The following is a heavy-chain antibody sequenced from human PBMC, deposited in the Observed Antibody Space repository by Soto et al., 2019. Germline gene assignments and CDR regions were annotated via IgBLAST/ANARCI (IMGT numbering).Heavy chain of an antibody. CDR1: GFTFSSYD. J-gene: IGHJ6*02. V-gene: IGHV3-13*01. CDR3: ARASRQLVSYYYYGMDV. Sequence: EVQLVESGGGLVQPGGSLRLSCAASGFTFSSYDMHWVRQATGKGLEWVSAIGTAGDTYYPGSVKGRFTISRENAKNSLYLQMNSLRAGYTAVYYCARASRQLVSYYYYGMDVWGQGTTVTVSS. D-gene: IGHD6-13*01. CDR2: IGTAGDT.